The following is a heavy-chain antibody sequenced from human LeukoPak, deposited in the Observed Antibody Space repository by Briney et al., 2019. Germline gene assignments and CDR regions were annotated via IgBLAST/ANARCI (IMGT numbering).Heavy chain of an antibody. CDR2: IYTSGST. D-gene: IGHD5-12*01. CDR1: GGSTSSYY. V-gene: IGHV4-4*07. CDR3: ARDLVDIVATDQAFDI. J-gene: IGHJ3*02. Sequence: SETLSLTCTVSGGSTSSYYWSWIRQPAGKGLEWIGRIYTSGSTNYNPSLKSRVTMSVDTSKNQFSLKLSSVTAADTAVYYCARDLVDIVATDQAFDIWGQGTMVTVSS.